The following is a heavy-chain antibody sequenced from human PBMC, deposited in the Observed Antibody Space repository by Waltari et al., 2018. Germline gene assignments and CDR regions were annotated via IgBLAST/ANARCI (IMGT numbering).Heavy chain of an antibody. CDR2: ISHRGST. V-gene: IGHV4-38-2*02. Sequence: QVQLQESGPGLVKPSETLSLTCSVSGYSIRNDYYWGWVRQSPETGLEWIGTISHRGSTFYNPSLKRRVTISLDASQNQFSLTLTSVTAADTAVYYCAREVFCTRASCPFDNWGQGTLVTVSS. J-gene: IGHJ4*02. D-gene: IGHD2-2*01. CDR3: AREVFCTRASCPFDN. CDR1: GYSIRNDYY.